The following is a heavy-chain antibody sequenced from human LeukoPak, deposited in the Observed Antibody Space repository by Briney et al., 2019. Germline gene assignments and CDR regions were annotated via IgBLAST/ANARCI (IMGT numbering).Heavy chain of an antibody. J-gene: IGHJ3*02. CDR3: ARLQLYCGGDCYRVRGAFDI. D-gene: IGHD2-21*02. V-gene: IGHV1-46*01. CDR1: GYTFTSYY. Sequence: GASVKVSRKASGYTFTSYYMHWVRQAPGQGLEWMGIINPSGGSTSYAQKFQGRVTMTRDMSTSTVYMELSSLRSEDTAVYYCARLQLYCGGDCYRVRGAFDIWGQGTMVTVSS. CDR2: INPSGGST.